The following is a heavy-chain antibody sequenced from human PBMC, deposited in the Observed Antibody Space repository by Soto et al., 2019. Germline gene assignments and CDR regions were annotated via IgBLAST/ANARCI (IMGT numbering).Heavy chain of an antibody. D-gene: IGHD3-10*01. CDR1: GFTFSRYV. Sequence: QVHLVESGGGVVQPGRSLRLSCAASGFTFSRYVMHWVRQAPGKGLEWVAVILYDGSSKYYADSVKGLFTISRDNANNTMYMEMNSLPGEDTAVSYCARESSITSSVFFDYRGQGTLVTVSS. CDR2: ILYDGSSK. V-gene: IGHV3-30*04. J-gene: IGHJ4*02. CDR3: ARESSITSSVFFDY.